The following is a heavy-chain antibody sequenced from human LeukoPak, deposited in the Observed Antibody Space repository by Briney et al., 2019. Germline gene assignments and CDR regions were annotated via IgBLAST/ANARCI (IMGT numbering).Heavy chain of an antibody. Sequence: GGSLRLSCTASGFTVSSYAMNWVRQAPGKGLEWVSSITSGGGDISYSDSVKGRFSISRDTAKNTLYLQMSSLRAEDTALYYCARDLQSCDYVWGRHGNILRHVQGMGVWGEGAPVTVSS. CDR2: ITSGGGDI. CDR3: ARDLQSCDYVWGRHGNILRHVQGMGV. V-gene: IGHV3-21*01. J-gene: IGHJ6*02. CDR1: GFTVSSYA. D-gene: IGHD3-16*01.